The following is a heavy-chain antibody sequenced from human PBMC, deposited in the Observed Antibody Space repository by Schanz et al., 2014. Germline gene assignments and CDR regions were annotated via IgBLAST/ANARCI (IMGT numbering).Heavy chain of an antibody. CDR3: ARRGPNCSNNACYHGWFDP. J-gene: IGHJ5*02. D-gene: IGHD4-4*01. Sequence: QVLLVQSGAEVKQPGASVKVSCKASGYTFTGYYIHWVRQDPGQGFEWMGWINPLSGATDYAPTFQGRVSMTRDTSISTAYMEVTRLVSSDTAVYYCARRGPNCSNNACYHGWFDPWGQGTLVTVSS. CDR2: INPLSGAT. CDR1: GYTFTGYY. V-gene: IGHV1-2*02.